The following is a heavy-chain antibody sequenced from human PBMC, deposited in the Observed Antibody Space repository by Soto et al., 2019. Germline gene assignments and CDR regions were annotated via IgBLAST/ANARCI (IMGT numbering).Heavy chain of an antibody. V-gene: IGHV3-23*01. J-gene: IGHJ6*02. D-gene: IGHD6-19*01. CDR3: AKDYYSSGHGPYYYYGMDV. CDR2: ISGSGGST. CDR1: GFTFSSYA. Sequence: GGSLRLSCAASGFTFSSYAMSWVRQAPGKGLEWVSAISGSGGSTYYADSVKGRFTISRDNSKNTLYLQMNSLRAEDTAVYYCAKDYYSSGHGPYYYYGMDVWGQGTTVTVSS.